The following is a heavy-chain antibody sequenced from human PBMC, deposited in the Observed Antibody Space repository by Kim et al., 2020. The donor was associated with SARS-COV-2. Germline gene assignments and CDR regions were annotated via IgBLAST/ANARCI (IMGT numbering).Heavy chain of an antibody. CDR3: AKAGSSWPKWLDY. Sequence: YADSVKGRFTISRDNSKNTLYLQMNSLRAEDTAVYYCAKAGSSWPKWLDYWGQGTLVTVSS. V-gene: IGHV3-23*01. D-gene: IGHD6-13*01. J-gene: IGHJ4*02.